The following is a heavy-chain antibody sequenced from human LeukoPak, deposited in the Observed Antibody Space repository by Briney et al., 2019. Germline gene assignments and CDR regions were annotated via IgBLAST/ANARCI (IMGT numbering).Heavy chain of an antibody. CDR1: GFTFSSYA. J-gene: IGHJ4*02. CDR3: AKDIVAAGLFFDY. Sequence: GGSLRLSCAASGFTFSSYAMSWVRQAPGKGLEWVSAISGSGGSTYYADSVKGRFTISRDNSKNALYLQMNSLRAEDAAVYYCAKDIVAAGLFFDYWGQGTLVTVSS. V-gene: IGHV3-23*01. D-gene: IGHD6-13*01. CDR2: ISGSGGST.